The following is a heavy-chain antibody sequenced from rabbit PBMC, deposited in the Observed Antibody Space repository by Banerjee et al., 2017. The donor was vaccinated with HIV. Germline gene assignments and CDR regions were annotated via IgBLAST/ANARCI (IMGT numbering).Heavy chain of an antibody. CDR3: ARDLAGVVGWNLNL. D-gene: IGHD4-1*01. Sequence: QEQLEESGGDLVKPEGSLTLTCTASGFSFSSSYWICWVRQAPGKGLEWIVCIYAGSSDSAYYASWVNGRFTFSNSTSLNTVDLKMTSLTVADAATYFCARDLAGVVGWNLNLWGPGTLVTVS. J-gene: IGHJ4*01. CDR2: IYAGSSDSA. V-gene: IGHV1S45*01. CDR1: GFSFSSSYW.